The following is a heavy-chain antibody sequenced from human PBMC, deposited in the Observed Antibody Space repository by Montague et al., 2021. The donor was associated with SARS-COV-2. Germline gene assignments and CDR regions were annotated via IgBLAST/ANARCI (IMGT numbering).Heavy chain of an antibody. CDR3: ASRRYSASGSRWYLDL. CDR2: IYYSGST. CDR1: GGSISSSSYY. Sequence: SETLSLTCTVPGGSISSSSYYWGWIRQPPGKGLEWIGSIYYSGSTYYNPSLKSRVTISIDTSKNQFSLKLNSVTAADTAVYYCASRRYSASGSRWYLDLWGRGTLVTVSS. D-gene: IGHD3-10*01. J-gene: IGHJ2*01. V-gene: IGHV4-39*07.